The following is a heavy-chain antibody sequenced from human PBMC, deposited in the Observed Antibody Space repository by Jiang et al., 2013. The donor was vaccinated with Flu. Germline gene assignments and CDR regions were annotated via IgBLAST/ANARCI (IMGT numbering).Heavy chain of an antibody. D-gene: IGHD3-3*01. J-gene: IGHJ4*02. CDR3: ARGGFWSGSPKSPFDY. CDR2: IKQDGSEK. V-gene: IGHV3-7*03. CDR1: SYW. Sequence: SYWMSWVRQAPGKGLEWVANIKQDGSEKYYVDSVKGRFTISRDNAKNSLYLQMNSLRAEDTAVYYCARGGFWSGSPKSPFDYWGQGTLVTVSS.